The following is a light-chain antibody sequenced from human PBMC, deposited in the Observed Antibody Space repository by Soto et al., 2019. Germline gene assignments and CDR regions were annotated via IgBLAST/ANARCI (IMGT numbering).Light chain of an antibody. V-gene: IGKV3-15*01. CDR3: QQYNNWWT. CDR2: GAS. CDR1: QSVNTN. J-gene: IGKJ1*01. Sequence: EIVMTQSPATLSVSPGERATLSCRASQSVNTNLAWYQQKPGQVPRLLIYGASTRATGIPARFSGSGSGTEFTLTISSLQSEGFAVYYCQQYNNWWTFGQGTKVEIK.